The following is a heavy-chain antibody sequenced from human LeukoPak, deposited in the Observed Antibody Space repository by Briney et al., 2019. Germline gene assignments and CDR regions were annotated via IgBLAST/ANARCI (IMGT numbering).Heavy chain of an antibody. Sequence: PSETLSLTCTVSGGSISSYYWSWIRQPPGKGLEWIGYIYYSGSTNYNPSLKSRVTISVDTSKNQFSLKLSSVTAADTAVCYCARLPLRSHFDYWGQGTLVTVSS. CDR1: GGSISSYY. V-gene: IGHV4-59*08. CDR2: IYYSGST. CDR3: ARLPLRSHFDY. J-gene: IGHJ4*02.